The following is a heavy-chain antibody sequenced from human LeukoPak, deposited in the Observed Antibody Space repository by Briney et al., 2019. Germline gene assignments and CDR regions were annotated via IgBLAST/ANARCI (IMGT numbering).Heavy chain of an antibody. CDR3: ASGEGCSSNSCTLDY. D-gene: IGHD2-2*01. CDR2: INPNSGGT. Sequence: ASVKVSCKASGYTFTGYYIHWLRQAPGQGLEWMGFINPNSGGTNYAQKFQGRVTVTADKSTSTAYMELSSLRSEDTAVYYCASGEGCSSNSCTLDYWGQGTLVTVSS. J-gene: IGHJ4*02. V-gene: IGHV1-2*02. CDR1: GYTFTGYY.